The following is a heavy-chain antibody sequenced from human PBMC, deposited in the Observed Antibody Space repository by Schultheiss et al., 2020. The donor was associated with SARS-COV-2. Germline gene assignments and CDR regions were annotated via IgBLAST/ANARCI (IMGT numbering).Heavy chain of an antibody. CDR2: IKSKTDGGTT. CDR3: ARVHEWSVYNWFDP. V-gene: IGHV3-15*01. D-gene: IGHD3-3*01. Sequence: GGSLRLSCAASGFTFNNYAMSWVRQAPGKGLEWVGRIKSKTDGGTTDYAAPVKGRFTISRDDSKNTLYLQMNSLKTEDTAVYYCARVHEWSVYNWFDPWGQGTLVTVSS. J-gene: IGHJ5*02. CDR1: GFTFNNYA.